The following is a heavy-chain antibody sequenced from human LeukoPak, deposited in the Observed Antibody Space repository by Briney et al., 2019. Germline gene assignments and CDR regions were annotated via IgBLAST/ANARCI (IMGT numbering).Heavy chain of an antibody. V-gene: IGHV1-2*02. J-gene: IGHJ5*02. CDR1: GYTFTGYY. CDR3: ARPSLMAVAVAIGFDP. Sequence: ASVKVSGKASGYTFTGYYMHWVRQAPGQGLEWMGWINPNSGGTNYAQKFQGRVTMTRDTSISTAYMELSRLRSDDTAVYYCARPSLMAVAVAIGFDPWGQGTLVTVSS. CDR2: INPNSGGT. D-gene: IGHD6-19*01.